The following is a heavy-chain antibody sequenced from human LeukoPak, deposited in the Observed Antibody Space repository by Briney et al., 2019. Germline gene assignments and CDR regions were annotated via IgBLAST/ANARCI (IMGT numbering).Heavy chain of an antibody. CDR3: VRDWDHYDFDS. D-gene: IGHD3-16*01. CDR2: INGVASDT. Sequence: GGSLRLSCAASGFSFSSYYMHLVRQAPGTGLVWVSRINGVASDTIYADSVKGRFTISRDNAKNTLYLQMTSLRAEDTAIYYCVRDWDHYDFDSWGQGTLVTVSS. J-gene: IGHJ5*01. CDR1: GFSFSSYY. V-gene: IGHV3-74*01.